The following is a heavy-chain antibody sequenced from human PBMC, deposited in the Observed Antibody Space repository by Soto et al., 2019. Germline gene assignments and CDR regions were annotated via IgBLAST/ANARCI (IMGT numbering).Heavy chain of an antibody. D-gene: IGHD3-3*01. Sequence: ASVKVSCKASGYTFTSYYMHWVRQAPGQGLEWMGLINPSGGNTGYAQKFQGRVTMTRNTSISTAYMELSSLRSEDTAVYYCARGIRFWSGYSAYYFDYWGQGTLVTVSS. V-gene: IGHV1-46*01. J-gene: IGHJ4*02. CDR3: ARGIRFWSGYSAYYFDY. CDR2: INPSGGNT. CDR1: GYTFTSYY.